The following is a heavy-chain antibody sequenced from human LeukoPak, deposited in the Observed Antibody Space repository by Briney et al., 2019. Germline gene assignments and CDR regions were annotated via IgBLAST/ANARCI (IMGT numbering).Heavy chain of an antibody. J-gene: IGHJ4*02. D-gene: IGHD3-3*01. CDR3: AKDQAGSGDYYLQFDY. Sequence: PGGSLRLSCAASGFTFSSYGMHWVRQAPGKGLEWVTFIRYDGSNKYYADSVKGRFTISRDNSKNTLYLQMNRLRAEDTAVYYCAKDQAGSGDYYLQFDYWGQGTLVTVSS. CDR2: IRYDGSNK. V-gene: IGHV3-30*02. CDR1: GFTFSSYG.